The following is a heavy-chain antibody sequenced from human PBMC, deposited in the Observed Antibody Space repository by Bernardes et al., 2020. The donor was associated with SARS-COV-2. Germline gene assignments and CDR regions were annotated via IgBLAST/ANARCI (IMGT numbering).Heavy chain of an antibody. Sequence: SETLSLTCSVSSYSINRGYYWGWIRQTPGKGLEWIGTIYHDGKTNYNPSLRGRLTISIHTAENQFSLHLTSVTAADTAVYFCGHRGGDYDGKNYYYFGMDVWGQGTTVTVSS. CDR1: SYSINRGYY. CDR2: IYHDGKT. J-gene: IGHJ6*02. D-gene: IGHD4-17*01. V-gene: IGHV4-38-2*01. CDR3: GHRGGDYDGKNYYYFGMDV.